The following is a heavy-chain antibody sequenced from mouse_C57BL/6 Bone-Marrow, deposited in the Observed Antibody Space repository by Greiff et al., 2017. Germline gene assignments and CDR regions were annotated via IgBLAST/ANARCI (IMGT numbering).Heavy chain of an antibody. V-gene: IGHV14-4*01. CDR1: GFNIKDDY. J-gene: IGHJ2*01. Sequence: VQLQQSGAELVRPGASVKLSCTASGFNIKDDYMHWVKRRPEQGLEWIGWIDPENGDTEYASKFQGKATITADTSSNTAYLQLSSLTSEDTAVYYCTTRITTVVAPFDYWGQGTTLTVSS. CDR2: IDPENGDT. CDR3: TTRITTVVAPFDY. D-gene: IGHD1-1*01.